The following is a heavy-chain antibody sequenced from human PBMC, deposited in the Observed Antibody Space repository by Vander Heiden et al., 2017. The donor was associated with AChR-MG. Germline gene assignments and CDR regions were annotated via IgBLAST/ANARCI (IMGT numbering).Heavy chain of an antibody. Sequence: EVQLVESGGGLVKPGGSLRLSCAASGFMFSYYGMNWVRQAPGKGLEWVSFISSSSTYVHYADSAKGRFTISRDNGKNSLFLQMNSLRDEDTAVYYCARGDGYSSSTVLYVMDAWGQGTTVTVSS. CDR3: ARGDGYSSSTVLYVMDA. J-gene: IGHJ6*02. D-gene: IGHD6-6*01. CDR2: ISSSSTYV. V-gene: IGHV3-21*02. CDR1: GFMFSYYG.